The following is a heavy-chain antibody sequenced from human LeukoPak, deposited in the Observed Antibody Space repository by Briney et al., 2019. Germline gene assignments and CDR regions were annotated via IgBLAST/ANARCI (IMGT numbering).Heavy chain of an antibody. J-gene: IGHJ5*02. Sequence: SETLSLTCAVYGGSFSGYYWSWIRQPPGKGLEWIGEINHSGSTNYNPSLKSRVTISVDTSKNQFSLKLSSVTAADTAVYYCARALRWLQWGGWFAPGGRGTLVTVS. CDR1: GGSFSGYY. CDR2: INHSGST. CDR3: ARALRWLQWGGWFAP. V-gene: IGHV4-34*01. D-gene: IGHD5-24*01.